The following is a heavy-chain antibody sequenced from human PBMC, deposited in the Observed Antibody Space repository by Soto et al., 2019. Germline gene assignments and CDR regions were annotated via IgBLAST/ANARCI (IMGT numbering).Heavy chain of an antibody. CDR1: GGSIISGDYY. J-gene: IGHJ4*02. D-gene: IGHD3-10*01. V-gene: IGHV4-30-4*01. CDR2: IYYSGST. CDR3: ARDRELLWFGELLRPSRYFDY. Sequence: SETLSLTCTVSGGSIISGDYYWIWIRQPPGKGLEWIGYIYYSGSTYYNPSLKSRVTISVDTSKNQFSLKLSSVTAADTAVYYCARDRELLWFGELLRPSRYFDYWGQGTLVTVS.